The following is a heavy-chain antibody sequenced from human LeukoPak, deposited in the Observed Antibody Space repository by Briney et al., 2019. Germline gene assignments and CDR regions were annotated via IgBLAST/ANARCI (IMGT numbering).Heavy chain of an antibody. CDR1: GGTFSSYA. D-gene: IGHD1-26*01. V-gene: IGHV1-69*06. CDR2: IIPIFGTA. Sequence: ASVKVSCKASGGTFSSYAISWVRQAPGQGLEWMGGIIPIFGTANYAQRFQGRVTITADKSTSTAYMELSSLRSEDTAVYFCARAIRGSKIASRYFLYYMDVWGEGTTLTVSS. CDR3: ARAIRGSKIASRYFLYYMDV. J-gene: IGHJ6*03.